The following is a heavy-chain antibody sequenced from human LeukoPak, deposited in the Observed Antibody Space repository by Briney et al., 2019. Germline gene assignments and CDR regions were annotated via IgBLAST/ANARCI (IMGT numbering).Heavy chain of an antibody. CDR2: ISGSGGST. Sequence: PGGSLRLSCAASGFTFSSYAMSWVRQAPGKGLEWVSAISGSGGSTYYADSVKGRFTISRDNSKNTLYLQMNSLRAEDTAVYYCAKYPEAARCRANWFDPWGQGTLVTVSS. CDR3: AKYPEAARCRANWFDP. D-gene: IGHD6-6*01. J-gene: IGHJ5*02. CDR1: GFTFSSYA. V-gene: IGHV3-23*01.